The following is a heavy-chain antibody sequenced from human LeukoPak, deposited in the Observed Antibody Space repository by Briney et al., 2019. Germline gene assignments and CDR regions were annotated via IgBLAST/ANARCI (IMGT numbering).Heavy chain of an antibody. Sequence: PSETLSLTCTVSGGSINKFYWYWVRQPPGKGLEWIGYIYYTGSTNYNPSLKSRVTISVDTSKNLFSLRLTYLTAADTAVYYCARVGGSGSSFDYWGQGTQVTVSS. CDR3: ARVGGSGSSFDY. J-gene: IGHJ4*02. CDR2: IYYTGST. V-gene: IGHV4-59*01. D-gene: IGHD3-10*01. CDR1: GGSINKFY.